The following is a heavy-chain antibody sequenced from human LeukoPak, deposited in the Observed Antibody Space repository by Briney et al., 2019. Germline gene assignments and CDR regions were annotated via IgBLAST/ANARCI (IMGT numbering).Heavy chain of an antibody. CDR3: ARDPDRHCSSTSCYIDY. CDR1: GGSISSYY. J-gene: IGHJ4*02. Sequence: SETLSLTCTVSGGSISSYYWSWIRQPAGKGLEWIGRIYTSGSTNYNPSLKSRVTISVDTSKNQFSLKLSSVTAADTAVYYCARDPDRHCSSTSCYIDYWGQGTLVTVSS. D-gene: IGHD2-2*01. CDR2: IYTSGST. V-gene: IGHV4-4*07.